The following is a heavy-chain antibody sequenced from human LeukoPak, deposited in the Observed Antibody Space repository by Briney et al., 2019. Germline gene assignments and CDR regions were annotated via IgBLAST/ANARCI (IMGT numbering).Heavy chain of an antibody. CDR2: IRGSGGGT. CDR1: GFTFTSYV. CDR3: AKWGSSSWYLWFDP. J-gene: IGHJ5*02. D-gene: IGHD6-13*01. Sequence: PGGSLRLSCAASGFTFTSYVMSWVRQIPGKGLEWVSAIRGSGGGTYYVDSVKGRFTISRDNSKNTLYLQMNSLRAEDTAIYYCAKWGSSSWYLWFDPWGQGTLVTVSS. V-gene: IGHV3-23*01.